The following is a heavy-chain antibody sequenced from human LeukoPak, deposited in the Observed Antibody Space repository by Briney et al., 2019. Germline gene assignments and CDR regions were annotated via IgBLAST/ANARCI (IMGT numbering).Heavy chain of an antibody. J-gene: IGHJ1*01. V-gene: IGHV3-30*03. CDR1: GFTFSSYG. CDR2: ISYDGSNK. D-gene: IGHD6-19*01. CDR3: ARGSPNPRSTYFQH. Sequence: GRSLRLSCAASGFTFSSYGMHWVRQAPGKGLEWVAVISYDGSNKYYADSVKGRFTISRDNSKNTLYLQMNSLRAEDTAVYYCARGSPNPRSTYFQHWGQGTLVTVSS.